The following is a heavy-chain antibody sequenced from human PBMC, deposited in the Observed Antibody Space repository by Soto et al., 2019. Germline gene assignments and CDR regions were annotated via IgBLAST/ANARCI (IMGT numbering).Heavy chain of an antibody. D-gene: IGHD1-7*01. CDR1: GDSVSSNSAA. J-gene: IGHJ6*02. CDR2: TYYRSKWYN. V-gene: IGHV6-1*01. CDR3: ARVSWNLGYYGMDV. Sequence: QTLSLTCVISGDSVSSNSAARNWIRQSPSRGLEWLGRTYYRSKWYNAYSVSVKSLITINPDTSKNQFSLQLHSVTPEDTAVYYCARVSWNLGYYGMDVWGQGTTVTVSS.